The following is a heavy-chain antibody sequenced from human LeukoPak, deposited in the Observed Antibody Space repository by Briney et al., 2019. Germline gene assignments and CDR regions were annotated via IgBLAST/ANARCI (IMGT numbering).Heavy chain of an antibody. D-gene: IGHD3-16*02. V-gene: IGHV4-30-2*01. Sequence: PSETLSLTCAVSGGSISSGGYSWSWIRQPPGKGLEWIGYIYHSGSTNYNPSLKSRVTISVDTSKNQFSLKLSSVTAADTAVYYCARGSDVWGSYRLDYWGQGTLVTVSS. CDR3: ARGSDVWGSYRLDY. CDR1: GGSISSGGYS. J-gene: IGHJ4*02. CDR2: IYHSGST.